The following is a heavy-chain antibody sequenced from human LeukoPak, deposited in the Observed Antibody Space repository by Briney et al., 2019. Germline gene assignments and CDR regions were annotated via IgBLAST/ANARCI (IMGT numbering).Heavy chain of an antibody. Sequence: GGSLRLSCAASGFTFNTYSMNWVRQAPGKGLEWVSYISGSSSTIYYADSVKGRFTISRDNSKNTLYLQMNSLRAEDTAVYYCAKGSSSGWHPNYFDYWGQGTLVTVSS. CDR2: ISGSSSTI. CDR3: AKGSSSGWHPNYFDY. CDR1: GFTFNTYS. J-gene: IGHJ4*02. V-gene: IGHV3-48*01. D-gene: IGHD6-19*01.